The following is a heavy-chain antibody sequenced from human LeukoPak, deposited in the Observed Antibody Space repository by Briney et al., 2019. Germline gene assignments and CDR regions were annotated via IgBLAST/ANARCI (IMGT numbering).Heavy chain of an antibody. CDR3: AREQVGWFDP. J-gene: IGHJ5*02. Sequence: SETLSLTCTVSGGSISSYYWSWIRQPPGKGLEWIGYIYYSGSTNYNPSLKSRVTISVDTSKNQSSLKLSSVTAADTAVYYCAREQVGWFDPWGQGTLVTVSS. D-gene: IGHD2-2*01. CDR2: IYYSGST. V-gene: IGHV4-59*12. CDR1: GGSISSYY.